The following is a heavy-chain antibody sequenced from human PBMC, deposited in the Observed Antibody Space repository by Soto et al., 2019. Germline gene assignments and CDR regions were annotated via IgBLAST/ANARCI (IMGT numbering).Heavy chain of an antibody. CDR2: ISGRGDNT. V-gene: IGHV3-23*01. Sequence: PGGSLRLSCAASGFAFSSYAMSWVRQAPGKGLEWVSSISGRGDNTYNADSVKGRFTISRDNSKNTLYLQMNSLRAEDTAVYYCASRSSGWYFDYWGQGTLVTVSS. J-gene: IGHJ4*02. CDR1: GFAFSSYA. D-gene: IGHD6-19*01. CDR3: ASRSSGWYFDY.